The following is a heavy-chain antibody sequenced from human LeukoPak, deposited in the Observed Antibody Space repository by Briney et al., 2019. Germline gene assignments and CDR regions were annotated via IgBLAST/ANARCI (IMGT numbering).Heavy chain of an antibody. Sequence: RSLRLSCAASGFTFSSSAMHWVRQAPGKGLEWVAVISCDESNKYYADSVKGRFTISRDNSKNTLYLQMNSLRAEDTAVYYCARGTDTKPFWSGYWVDVWGQGTTVTVSS. CDR1: GFTFSSSA. D-gene: IGHD3-3*01. J-gene: IGHJ6*02. CDR2: ISCDESNK. CDR3: ARGTDTKPFWSGYWVDV. V-gene: IGHV3-30*03.